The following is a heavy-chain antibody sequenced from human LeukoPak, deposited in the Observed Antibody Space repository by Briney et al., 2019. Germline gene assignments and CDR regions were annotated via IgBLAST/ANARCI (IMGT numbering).Heavy chain of an antibody. CDR1: GYTFNGYF. J-gene: IGHJ4*02. CDR2: VNPVSGGT. Sequence: ASVKVSCKTSGYTFNGYFVHWGRQAPGQGLEWMGWVNPVSGGTDYAQKFQGRVTMTRDTSASTAYMELSGLTSDDTAVYYCARDPAEEAVVIDYWGQGTLVSVSS. V-gene: IGHV1-2*02. CDR3: ARDPAEEAVVIDY. D-gene: IGHD6-19*01.